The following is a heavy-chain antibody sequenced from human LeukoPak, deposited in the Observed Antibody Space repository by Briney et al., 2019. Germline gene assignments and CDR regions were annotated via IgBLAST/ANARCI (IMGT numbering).Heavy chain of an antibody. CDR2: IQYDGSKK. D-gene: IGHD3-10*01. CDR1: GFTFSSNG. CDR3: AKDIGSYYDY. V-gene: IGHV3-30*02. Sequence: GSLRLSCVASGFTFSSNGMHWVRQAPGKGLEWVTFIQYDGSKKYYADSVKGRFTISRDNSKNTLYLEMNSLRAEDTAVYYCAKDIGSYYDYWGQGILVTVSS. J-gene: IGHJ4*02.